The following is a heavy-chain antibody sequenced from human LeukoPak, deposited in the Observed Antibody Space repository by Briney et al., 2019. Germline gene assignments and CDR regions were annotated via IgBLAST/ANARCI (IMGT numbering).Heavy chain of an antibody. V-gene: IGHV4-59*12. CDR3: ARSQERFDY. CDR1: GGSISSYY. J-gene: IGHJ4*02. Sequence: SETLSLTCTVSGGSISSYYWSWIRQPPGKGLEWIGYIYYSGSTYYNPFLKSRVTISVDTSKNQFSLKLSSVTAADTAVYYCARSQERFDYWGQGTLVTVSS. CDR2: IYYSGST.